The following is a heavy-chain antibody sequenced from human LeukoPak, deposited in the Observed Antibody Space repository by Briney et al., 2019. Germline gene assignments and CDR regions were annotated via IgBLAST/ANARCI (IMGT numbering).Heavy chain of an antibody. V-gene: IGHV3-21*01. CDR1: GFTFSSYS. CDR2: ISSSSSYI. CDR3: ARASAAGTNLFDY. J-gene: IGHJ4*02. Sequence: GGSLRLSCAASGFTFSSYSMNWGRQAPGKGVGWVSSISSSSSYIYYADSVKGRFTISRDNAKNSLYLQINSLRAEDTAVYYCARASAAGTNLFDYWGQGTLVTVSS. D-gene: IGHD6-13*01.